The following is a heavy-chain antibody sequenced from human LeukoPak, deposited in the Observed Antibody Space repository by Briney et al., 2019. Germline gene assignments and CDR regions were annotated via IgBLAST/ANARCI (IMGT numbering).Heavy chain of an antibody. D-gene: IGHD5-24*01. V-gene: IGHV1-18*01. CDR2: ISAYNGNT. CDR3: ARAREDGYLWNYYGMDV. Sequence: EASVKVSCKASGYTFTSYGISWVRQAPGQGLEWMGWISAYNGNTNYAQKLQGRVTMTTDTSTSTAYMELRSLRSDDTAVYYCARAREDGYLWNYYGMDVWGQGTTVTVSS. J-gene: IGHJ6*02. CDR1: GYTFTSYG.